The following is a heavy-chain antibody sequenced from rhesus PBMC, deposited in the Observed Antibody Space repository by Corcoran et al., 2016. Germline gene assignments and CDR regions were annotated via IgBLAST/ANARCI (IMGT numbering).Heavy chain of an antibody. D-gene: IGHD6-31*01. CDR1: GGSISGGSY. J-gene: IGHJ4*01. CDR3: ARARSGWTFDY. CDR2: IYGNSAST. Sequence: QVQLQESGPGLVKPSETLSLTCVVSGGSISGGSYGGWIRQHPGKGLEWIGNIYGNSASTYYTPSLKSRVTMSKDTSKNQFSLKLSSVTAADTAVYYCARARSGWTFDYWGQGVLVIVSS. V-gene: IGHV4S7*01.